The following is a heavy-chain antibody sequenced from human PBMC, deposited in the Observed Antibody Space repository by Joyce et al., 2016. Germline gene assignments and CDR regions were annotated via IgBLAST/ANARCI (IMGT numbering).Heavy chain of an antibody. CDR3: ARSASDAFDI. D-gene: IGHD2-15*01. V-gene: IGHV1-18*01. CDR1: GYTFSSNG. Sequence: QVQLVQSGAEVKKPGASVTVSCKASGYTFSSNGISWVRQAPGQGLEWMGWISTYYETTNYAQKFQGRVTMTTDTSTSTAFMELRSLRYDDTAVYYCARSASDAFDIWGQGTLLTVSS. J-gene: IGHJ3*02. CDR2: ISTYYETT.